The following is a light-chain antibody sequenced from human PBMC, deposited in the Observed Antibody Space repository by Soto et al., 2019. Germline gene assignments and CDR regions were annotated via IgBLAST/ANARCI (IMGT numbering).Light chain of an antibody. J-gene: IGKJ4*01. V-gene: IGKV3-11*01. CDR1: QSVSSY. CDR3: RQRSDWPPLT. CDR2: DAS. Sequence: EIVLTQSPATLSLSPGERATLSCRASQSVSSYLAWYQQKPGQAPRLLIYDASNRATGIPARFSGSGSGTDFTLTISSLEPEDFAVHYCRQRSDWPPLTFGGGTKVEIK.